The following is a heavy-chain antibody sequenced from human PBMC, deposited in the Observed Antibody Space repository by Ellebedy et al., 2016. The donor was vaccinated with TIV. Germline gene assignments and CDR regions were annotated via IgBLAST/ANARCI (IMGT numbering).Heavy chain of an antibody. CDR2: IYHSGST. Sequence: SETLSLXCAVSGGSISSSNWWSWVRQPPGKGLEWIGEIYHSGSTNYNPSLKSRVTISVDKSKNQFSLKLSSVTAADTAVYYCATTPLVPAAISALYYFDYWGQGTLVTVSS. CDR3: ATTPLVPAAISALYYFDY. V-gene: IGHV4-4*02. D-gene: IGHD2-2*01. J-gene: IGHJ4*02. CDR1: GGSISSSNW.